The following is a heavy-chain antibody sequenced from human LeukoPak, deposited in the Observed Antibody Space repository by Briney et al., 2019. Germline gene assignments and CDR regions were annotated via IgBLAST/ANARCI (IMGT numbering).Heavy chain of an antibody. CDR2: IPHDGSNQ. CDR3: ARINAGYRTYGMDV. Sequence: GGSLRLSCVASGFIFETFGMHWVRQAPGKGLEWVAYIPHDGSNQYSADSLKGRFTIPRDNSKNTLYLEMHSLRVEDTAVYYCARINAGYRTYGMDVWGQGTAVIVSS. D-gene: IGHD5-12*01. J-gene: IGHJ6*02. CDR1: GFIFETFG. V-gene: IGHV3-30*02.